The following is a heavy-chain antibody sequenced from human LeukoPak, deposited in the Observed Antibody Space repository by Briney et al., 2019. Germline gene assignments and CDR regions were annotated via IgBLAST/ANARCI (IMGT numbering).Heavy chain of an antibody. Sequence: ASVKVSCKASGYTFTGYYMHWVRQAPGQGLEWMGWINPNSGGTNYAQKFQGRVTMTRDTSISTAYIELSRLRSDDPAVYYCERDIPNYDMLTGYYRSEYYFDYWGQGTLVTVSS. V-gene: IGHV1-2*02. J-gene: IGHJ4*02. CDR1: GYTFTGYY. CDR2: INPNSGGT. CDR3: ERDIPNYDMLTGYYRSEYYFDY. D-gene: IGHD3-9*01.